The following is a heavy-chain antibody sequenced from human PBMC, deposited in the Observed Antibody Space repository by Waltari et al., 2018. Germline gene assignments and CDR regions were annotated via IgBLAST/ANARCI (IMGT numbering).Heavy chain of an antibody. CDR1: GDSFTGYG. V-gene: IGHV1-18*04. Sequence: QVQLVQSGPEVKKPGASVKVPCQASGDSFTGYGIIWIRQAPGKGLEGMGGINLYNGNTNYAQKYRGRVIMTTDTSTTTGYMELRSLRSDDTGVFYCARDHPIGYYGLFDYWGQGALVTVSS. D-gene: IGHD3-3*01. CDR2: INLYNGNT. CDR3: ARDHPIGYYGLFDY. J-gene: IGHJ4*02.